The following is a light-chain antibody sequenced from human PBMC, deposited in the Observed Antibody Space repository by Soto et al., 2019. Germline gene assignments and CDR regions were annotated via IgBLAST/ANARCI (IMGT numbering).Light chain of an antibody. Sequence: EIVLTQSPGTLSLAPGEGATLSCRASQSVKSSYLAWYQQKPGQAPRLLIFGTSNRATGIPDRFRGGGSGTDFTLTISSLEPEDFAVYYCQQYASSPGPFGQGTKVEIK. J-gene: IGKJ1*01. CDR1: QSVKSSY. CDR2: GTS. CDR3: QQYASSPGP. V-gene: IGKV3-20*01.